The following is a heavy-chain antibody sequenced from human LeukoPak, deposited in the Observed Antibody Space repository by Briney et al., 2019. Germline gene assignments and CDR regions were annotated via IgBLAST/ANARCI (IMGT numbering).Heavy chain of an antibody. CDR1: GYTFTGYY. D-gene: IGHD3-9*01. V-gene: IGHV1-2*02. Sequence: ASAKVSCKASGYTFTGYYMHWVRHTTGQGLEWMGWINPNRGGTNSAQKFQGRVTMTRDTSISTAYMELSRLRSDDTAVYYCARVATPEYYDIVTGPMDVWGQGTTVTVSS. CDR3: ARVATPEYYDIVTGPMDV. CDR2: INPNRGGT. J-gene: IGHJ6*02.